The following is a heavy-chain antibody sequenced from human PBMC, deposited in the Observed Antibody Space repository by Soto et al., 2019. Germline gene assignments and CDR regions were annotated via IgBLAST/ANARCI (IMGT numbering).Heavy chain of an antibody. D-gene: IGHD3-22*01. V-gene: IGHV3-21*01. Sequence: GGSLRLSCAASGFTFSSYSMNWVRQAPGKGLEWVSSISSSSSYIYYADSVKGRFTISRDNAKNSLYLQMNSLRAEDTAVYYCARDLWLLPSLSYPSRNGSDYWGQGTLVTVSS. CDR3: ARDLWLLPSLSYPSRNGSDY. CDR1: GFTFSSYS. J-gene: IGHJ4*02. CDR2: ISSSSSYI.